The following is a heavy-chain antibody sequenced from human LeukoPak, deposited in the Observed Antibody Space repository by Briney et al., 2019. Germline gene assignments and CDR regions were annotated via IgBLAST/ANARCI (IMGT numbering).Heavy chain of an antibody. J-gene: IGHJ4*02. CDR1: GFTFSSYA. CDR3: ARRPAQYFDS. CDR2: ISYGVSNK. Sequence: GGSLRLSCAASGFTFSSYAMHWVRQAPGKGLEWVAVISYGVSNKYYADSVKGRFTISRDNSNNTLYLQMNSLIPEDTAVYYCARRPAQYFDSWGQGTLVTVSS. V-gene: IGHV3-30-3*01.